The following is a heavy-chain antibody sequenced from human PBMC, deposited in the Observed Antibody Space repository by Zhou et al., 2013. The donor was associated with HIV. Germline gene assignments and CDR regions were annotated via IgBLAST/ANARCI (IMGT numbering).Heavy chain of an antibody. CDR2: INPNSAGQ. V-gene: IGHV1-2*02. Sequence: QVQLVHSGPEVKKPGASVKVSCKASGYTFTSYGVTWVRQAPGQGLEWVGWINPNSAGQNFAQRFQGRVTLTRDTSIRTAYMDLSRLTSDDTAVYYCARDTNKVTGSVLGDTFDIWGQGTMVTVSS. CDR3: ARDTNKVTGSVLGDTFDI. J-gene: IGHJ3*02. CDR1: GYTFTSYG. D-gene: IGHD2-21*02.